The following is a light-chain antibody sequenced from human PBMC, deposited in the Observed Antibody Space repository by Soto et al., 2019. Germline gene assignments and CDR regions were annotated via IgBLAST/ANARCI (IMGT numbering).Light chain of an antibody. CDR2: DAS. V-gene: IGKV3-15*01. CDR1: QTIDNT. Sequence: EIVLTQSPGTLSLSPGERATLSCRASQTIDNTLAWYQRKPGQAPRLLIYDASTRATGVPARFSGSGSGTDFSLAISSLRSEDFAVYYCQHYNYWPYAFGPGTKVDIK. J-gene: IGKJ3*01. CDR3: QHYNYWPYA.